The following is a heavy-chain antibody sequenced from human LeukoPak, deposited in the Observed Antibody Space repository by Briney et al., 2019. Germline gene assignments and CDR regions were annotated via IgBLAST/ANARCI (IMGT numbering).Heavy chain of an antibody. V-gene: IGHV1-69*02. Sequence: SVKVSCKASRGTFSSYTISWVRQAPGQGLEWMGRIIPILGIANYAQKFQGRVTITADKATSTAYMELSSLRSEDTAVYYCARLGDYSNYGFDYWGQGTLVTVSS. CDR2: IIPILGIA. J-gene: IGHJ4*02. CDR3: ARLGDYSNYGFDY. D-gene: IGHD4-11*01. CDR1: RGTFSSYT.